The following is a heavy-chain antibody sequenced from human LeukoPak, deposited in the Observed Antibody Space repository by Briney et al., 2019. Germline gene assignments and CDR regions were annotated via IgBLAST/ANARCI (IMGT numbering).Heavy chain of an antibody. CDR3: ARVRGRRCSGGSCYSDWFDP. D-gene: IGHD2-15*01. V-gene: IGHV4-34*01. CDR2: INHSGST. CDR1: GGSFSGYY. J-gene: IGHJ5*02. Sequence: PSETLSLTCAVYGGSFSGYYWSWIRRPPGKGLEWIGEINHSGSTNYNPSLKSRVTISVDTSKNQFSLKLSSVTAADTAVYYCARVRGRRCSGGSCYSDWFDPWGQGTLVTVSS.